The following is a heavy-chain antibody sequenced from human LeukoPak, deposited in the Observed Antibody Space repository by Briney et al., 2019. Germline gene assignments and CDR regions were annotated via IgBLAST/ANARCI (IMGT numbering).Heavy chain of an antibody. CDR2: IYYRGST. Sequence: SETLSLTCSVTGDFFSGSTSDWAWIRQPPGKGLEWIGNIYYRGSTHYSPSLESRVTISVDTSKNQFSLKLSSVTAADTAVYYCARVVVPAAMDYWGQGTLVTVSS. CDR3: ARVVVPAAMDY. J-gene: IGHJ4*02. CDR1: GDFFSGSTSD. V-gene: IGHV4-39*07. D-gene: IGHD2-2*01.